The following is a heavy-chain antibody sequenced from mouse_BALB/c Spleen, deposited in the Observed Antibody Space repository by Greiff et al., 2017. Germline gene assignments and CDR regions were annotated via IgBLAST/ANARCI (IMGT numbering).Heavy chain of an antibody. CDR3: ARDGNYYFDY. Sequence: EVKLMESGGGLVQPGGSLRLSCATSGFTFTDYYMSWVRQPPGKALEWLGFIRNKANGYTTEYSASVKGRFTISRYNSQSILYLQMNTLRAEDSATYYCARDGNYYFDYWGQGTTLTVSS. CDR2: IRNKANGYTT. V-gene: IGHV7-3*02. CDR1: GFTFTDYY. J-gene: IGHJ2*01. D-gene: IGHD2-1*01.